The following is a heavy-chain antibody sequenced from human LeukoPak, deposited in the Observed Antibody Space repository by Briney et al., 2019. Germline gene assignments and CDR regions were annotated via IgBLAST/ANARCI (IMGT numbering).Heavy chain of an antibody. V-gene: IGHV3-30*02. Sequence: GGSLRLSCAASGFTFSSYGMHWVRQAPGKGLEWVAFIRYDGSNKYYADSVKGRFTISRDNSKNTLYLQMNSLRAEDTAVYYCTRVTNSGYDSGNFDYWGQGTLVTVSS. D-gene: IGHD5-12*01. CDR1: GFTFSSYG. CDR3: TRVTNSGYDSGNFDY. J-gene: IGHJ4*02. CDR2: IRYDGSNK.